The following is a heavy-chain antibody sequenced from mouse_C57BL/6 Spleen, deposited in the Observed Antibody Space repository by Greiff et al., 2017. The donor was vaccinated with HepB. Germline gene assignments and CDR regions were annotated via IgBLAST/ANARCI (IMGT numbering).Heavy chain of an antibody. D-gene: IGHD2-5*01. CDR2: IDPETGGT. Sequence: QVQLQQSGAELVRPGASVTLSCKASGYTFTDYEMHWVKQTPVHGLEWIGAIDPETGGTAYNQKFKGKAILTADKYSSTAYMELRSLTSEDSAVYYCTRNDYSNYLYYIDYWGQGTTLTVSS. CDR3: TRNDYSNYLYYIDY. V-gene: IGHV1-15*01. CDR1: GYTFTDYE. J-gene: IGHJ2*01.